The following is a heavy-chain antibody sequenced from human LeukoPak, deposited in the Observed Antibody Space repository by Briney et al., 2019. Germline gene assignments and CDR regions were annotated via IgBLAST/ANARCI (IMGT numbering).Heavy chain of an antibody. D-gene: IGHD3-10*01. J-gene: IGHJ4*02. CDR2: IWYDGSNK. CDR3: ARAWASTVRGVINPDY. CDR1: GFTFSNYG. Sequence: PGGSLRLSCAASGFTFSNYGMHWVRRAPGKGLEWVAVIWYDGSNKYYADSVKGRFTISRDNSKNTLYLQMNSLRAEDTSIYYCARAWASTVRGVINPDYWGQGTLVTVSS. V-gene: IGHV3-33*01.